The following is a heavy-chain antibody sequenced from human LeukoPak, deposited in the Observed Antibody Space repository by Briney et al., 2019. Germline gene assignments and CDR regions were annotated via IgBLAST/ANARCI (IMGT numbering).Heavy chain of an antibody. CDR1: GFTFSSYG. J-gene: IGHJ4*02. D-gene: IGHD4-23*01. Sequence: GGSLRLSCAASGFTFSSYGMHWVRQAPGKGLEWVAVISYDGSNKYYADSVKGRFTISRDNSKNTLYLQMNSLSTEDTAVYYCARGDGGNGPDYWGQGTLVTVSS. CDR3: ARGDGGNGPDY. V-gene: IGHV3-30*03. CDR2: ISYDGSNK.